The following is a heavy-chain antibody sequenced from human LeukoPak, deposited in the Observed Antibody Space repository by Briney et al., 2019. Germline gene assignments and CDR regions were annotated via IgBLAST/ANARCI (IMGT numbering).Heavy chain of an antibody. J-gene: IGHJ5*02. CDR3: ARGRYSSSWWRNNWFDP. V-gene: IGHV4-34*01. CDR1: GGSFSGYY. CDR2: INHSGST. Sequence: SETLSLTCAVYGGSFSGYYWSWIRQPPGKGLEWIGEINHSGSTNYNPSLESRVTISVDTSKNQFSLKLSSVTAADTAVYYCARGRYSSSWWRNNWFDPWGQGTLVTVSS. D-gene: IGHD6-13*01.